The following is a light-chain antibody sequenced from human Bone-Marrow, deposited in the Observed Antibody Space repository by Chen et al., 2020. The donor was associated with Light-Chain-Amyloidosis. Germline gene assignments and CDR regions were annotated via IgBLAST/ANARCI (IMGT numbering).Light chain of an antibody. CDR1: SSDVGGDNH. CDR2: EVT. V-gene: IGLV2-14*01. Sequence: QSALTHPASVSGSPGQSITISCTGTSSDVGGDNHVSWYPQHPDKAPKLMIYEVTNRPSWVPDRFSGSKSDNTASLTISGLQTEDEADYFCSSYTITNTLVFGSGTRVTVL. J-gene: IGLJ1*01. CDR3: SSYTITNTLV.